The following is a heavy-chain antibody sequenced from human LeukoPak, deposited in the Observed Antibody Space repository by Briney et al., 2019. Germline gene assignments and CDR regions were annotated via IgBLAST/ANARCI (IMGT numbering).Heavy chain of an antibody. CDR3: AKSSNLGYFDY. CDR2: ISYDGSNK. V-gene: IGHV3-30-3*02. CDR1: GFTFSSYA. J-gene: IGHJ4*02. D-gene: IGHD4-11*01. Sequence: GGSLRLSCAASGFTFSSYAMHWVRQAPGKGLEWVAVISYDGSNKYYADSVKGRFTISRDNSKNTLYLQMNSLRADDTAVYYCAKSSNLGYFDYWGQGTLVTVSS.